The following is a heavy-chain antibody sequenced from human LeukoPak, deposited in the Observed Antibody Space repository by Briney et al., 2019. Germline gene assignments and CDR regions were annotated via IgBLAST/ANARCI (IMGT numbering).Heavy chain of an antibody. J-gene: IGHJ5*02. Sequence: TSETLSLTCTVSGYSISSGYYWGWIRQPPGKGLEWIGSIYHSGSTYYNPSLKSRVTISKDTSRNQFSLRLSSVTAADTAVYYCARDSFGIIAATGAWGQGTLVTVSS. CDR2: IYHSGST. D-gene: IGHD6-13*01. V-gene: IGHV4-38-2*02. CDR1: GYSISSGYY. CDR3: ARDSFGIIAATGA.